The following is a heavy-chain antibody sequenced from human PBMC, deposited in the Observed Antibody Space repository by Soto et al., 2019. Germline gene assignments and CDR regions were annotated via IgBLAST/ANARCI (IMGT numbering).Heavy chain of an antibody. CDR2: INPSGGST. CDR3: ARASGSDGYRAKGFDY. D-gene: IGHD5-12*01. V-gene: IGHV1-46*01. CDR1: GYTFTSYY. J-gene: IGHJ4*02. Sequence: QVQLVQSGAEVKKPGASVKVSCKASGYTFTSYYMHWVRQAPGQGLEWMGIINPSGGSTSYAQKFQGRVTMTRDTSTSTVYMELSSLRSEDTAVYYCARASGSDGYRAKGFDYWGQGTLVTVSS.